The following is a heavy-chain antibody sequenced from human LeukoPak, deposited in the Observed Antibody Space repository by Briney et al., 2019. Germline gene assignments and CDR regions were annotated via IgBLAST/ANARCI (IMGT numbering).Heavy chain of an antibody. D-gene: IGHD3-22*01. Sequence: PSETLSLTCNVSGVSINIYYWSWLRQTPGKGPEWIGRSHGSGSTNYNPSLKNRVTISIDKSKNHLSLSLRSVTAADTALYFCARDGGYDSGVFDFWGQGTLVTVSS. V-gene: IGHV4-4*07. CDR3: ARDGGYDSGVFDF. CDR2: SHGSGST. J-gene: IGHJ4*02. CDR1: GVSINIYY.